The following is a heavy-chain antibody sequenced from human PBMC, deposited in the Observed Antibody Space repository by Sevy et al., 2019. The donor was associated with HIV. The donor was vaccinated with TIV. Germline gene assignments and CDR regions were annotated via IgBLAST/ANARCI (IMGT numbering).Heavy chain of an antibody. J-gene: IGHJ4*02. D-gene: IGHD7-27*01. CDR3: ARSWDYWGQMGY. V-gene: IGHV3-7*03. Sequence: GGSLRLSCAASGFTFNNYWMTWVRQAPVKGLEWVANLKQDGSDKDYMESVKGRFNISRDNTKNSLYLQLNSLRAEDTAVYSCARSWDYWGQMGYWGQGTLVTVSS. CDR2: LKQDGSDK. CDR1: GFTFNNYW.